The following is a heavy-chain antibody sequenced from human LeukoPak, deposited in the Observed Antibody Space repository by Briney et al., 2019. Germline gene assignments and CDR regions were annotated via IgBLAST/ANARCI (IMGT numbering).Heavy chain of an antibody. D-gene: IGHD5-12*01. CDR1: GFTLSSNW. J-gene: IGHJ4*02. V-gene: IGHV3-7*05. CDR2: IKQDGSEK. Sequence: PGGSLRLSCAASGFTLSSNWMSWVRQAPGKGLEWVANIKQDGSEKYYVDSVKGRFTISRDNAKKSLYLQMNSLRAEDTAVYYCARPLYSGYDYYFDYWGQGTLVTVSS. CDR3: ARPLYSGYDYYFDY.